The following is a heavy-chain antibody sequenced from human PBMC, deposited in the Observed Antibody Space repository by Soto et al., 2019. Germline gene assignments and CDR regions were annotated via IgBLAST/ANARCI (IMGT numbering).Heavy chain of an antibody. CDR3: ARAQYTGSYFDACDV. J-gene: IGHJ3*01. Sequence: PWGSLRLSCAASGFSFSSYGMHWVRQAPGKGLDWVAVIWYDGSNKYYAESVKGRFTISRDNSKNTLYVQMNSLTVEDTAVYYCARAQYTGSYFDACDVWGQGTMVTVSS. CDR1: GFSFSSYG. V-gene: IGHV3-33*03. D-gene: IGHD1-26*01. CDR2: IWYDGSNK.